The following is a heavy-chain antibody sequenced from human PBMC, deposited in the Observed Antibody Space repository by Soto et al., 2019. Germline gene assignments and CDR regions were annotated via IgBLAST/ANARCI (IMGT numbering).Heavy chain of an antibody. J-gene: IGHJ3*02. Sequence: SETLSLTCSVSGGSITSHYCSWFRQPPGKGLEWIGYIHHSGSTSYYNPSLKSRVTISVDTSKNQFSLKLSSVTAADTAVYYCARDTMVRGVIGVTVANAFDIWGQGTMVTVSS. CDR1: GGSITSHY. CDR3: ARDTMVRGVIGVTVANAFDI. D-gene: IGHD3-10*01. V-gene: IGHV4-59*11. CDR2: IHHSGST.